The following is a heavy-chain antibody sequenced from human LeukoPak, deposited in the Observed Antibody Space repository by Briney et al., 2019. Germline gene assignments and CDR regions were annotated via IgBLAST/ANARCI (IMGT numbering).Heavy chain of an antibody. CDR3: ARADRLHGGPYLIGP. J-gene: IGHJ5*02. CDR2: INPNSGGT. D-gene: IGHD2-21*01. V-gene: IGHV1-2*02. CDR1: GYSFTDYY. Sequence: ASVKVSCKTSGYSFTDYYMHWVRLAPGQGLEWMGWINPNSGGTSSAQKFQGRVTMTRDTSITTVYMEMNWLTSDDTAIYYCARADRLHGGPYLIGPWGQGTLVTVSS.